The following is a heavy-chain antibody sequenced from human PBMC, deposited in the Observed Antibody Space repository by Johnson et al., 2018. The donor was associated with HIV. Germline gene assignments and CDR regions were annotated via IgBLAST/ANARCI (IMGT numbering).Heavy chain of an antibody. Sequence: HLVESGGGLLQPGRSLRLSCASSGFTFDDYAMHWVRQAPRKGLEWVSGIRWTSGSIGYADSVKGQFTISRDNAKNSLYLQMNSLRAEDTALYYCARSDYVWGSYTRKGAFDIWGQGTMVTVSS. CDR2: IRWTSGSI. CDR3: ARSDYVWGSYTRKGAFDI. D-gene: IGHD3-16*01. CDR1: GFTFDDYA. J-gene: IGHJ3*02. V-gene: IGHV3-9*01.